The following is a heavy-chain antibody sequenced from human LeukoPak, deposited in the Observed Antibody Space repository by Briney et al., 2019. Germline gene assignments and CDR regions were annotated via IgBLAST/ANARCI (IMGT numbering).Heavy chain of an antibody. V-gene: IGHV4-34*01. CDR3: ARGGFMVRGVTMVTWFDP. J-gene: IGHJ5*02. Sequence: PSETLSLTCAVYGGSFSGYYWSWIRQPPGKGLEWIGEINHSGSTNYNPSLKSRVTMSVDTSKNQFSLKLSSVTAADTAVYYCARGGFMVRGVTMVTWFDPWGQGTLVTVSS. CDR2: INHSGST. CDR1: GGSFSGYY. D-gene: IGHD3-10*01.